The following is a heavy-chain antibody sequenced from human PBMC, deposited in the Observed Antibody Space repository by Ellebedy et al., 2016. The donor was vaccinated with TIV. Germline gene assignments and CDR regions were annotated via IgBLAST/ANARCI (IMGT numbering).Heavy chain of an antibody. D-gene: IGHD6-19*01. CDR2: ISSDGISK. CDR3: AKDLGRWLDYFDY. V-gene: IGHV3-30*18. Sequence: GGALRLSCAAPGFTLRSYGLHWVRQAPGKGVEWVAVISSDGISKNYADSVKGRFTISRDNSKNTLFLQMNSLRPDDTAVYYCAKDLGRWLDYFDYWGQGALVTVSS. CDR1: GFTLRSYG. J-gene: IGHJ4*02.